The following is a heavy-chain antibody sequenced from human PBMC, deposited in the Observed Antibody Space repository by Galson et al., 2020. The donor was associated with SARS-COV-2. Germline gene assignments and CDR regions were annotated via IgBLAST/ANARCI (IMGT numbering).Heavy chain of an antibody. V-gene: IGHV4-59*08. J-gene: IGHJ4*02. D-gene: IGHD3-16*01. Sequence: ETSETLSLTCTVSGGSISSYYWSWIRQPPGKGLEWIGYIYYSGSTNYNPSLKSRVTISVDTSKNQFSLKLSSVTAADTAVYYCASLGVYDYVWWSYPKGGFDYWGQGTLVTVSA. CDR2: IYYSGST. CDR1: GGSISSYY. CDR3: ASLGVYDYVWWSYPKGGFDY.